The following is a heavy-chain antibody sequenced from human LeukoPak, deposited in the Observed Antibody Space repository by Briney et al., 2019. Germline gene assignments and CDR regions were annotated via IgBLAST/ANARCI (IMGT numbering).Heavy chain of an antibody. CDR1: GFTFSSYA. V-gene: IGHV3-23*01. CDR3: AKALTKATDYMDV. CDR2: ISGSGGST. Sequence: GGTLRLSCAASGFTFSSYAMSWVRQAPGQGLEWVSAISGSGGSTYYADSVKGRFTISRDNSKNMLYLQMNSLRAEDTAVYYCAKALTKATDYMDVWGKGTTVTVSS. J-gene: IGHJ6*03. D-gene: IGHD2-2*01.